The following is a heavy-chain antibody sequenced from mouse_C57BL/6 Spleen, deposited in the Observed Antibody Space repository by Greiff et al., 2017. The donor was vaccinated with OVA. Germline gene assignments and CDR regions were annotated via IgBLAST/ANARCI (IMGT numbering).Heavy chain of an antibody. J-gene: IGHJ1*03. CDR1: GYSFTGYF. V-gene: IGHV1-20*01. D-gene: IGHD1-1*01. CDR3: AREKIYYGSSDGYFDV. Sequence: EVQLQESGPELVKPGDSVKISCKASGYSFTGYFMNWVMQSHGKSLEWIGRINPYNGDTFYNQKFKGKATLTVDKSSSTAHMELRSLTSEDSAVYYCAREKIYYGSSDGYFDVWGTGTTVTVSS. CDR2: INPYNGDT.